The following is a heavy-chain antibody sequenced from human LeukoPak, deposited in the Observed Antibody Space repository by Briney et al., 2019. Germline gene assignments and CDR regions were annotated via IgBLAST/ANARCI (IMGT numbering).Heavy chain of an antibody. V-gene: IGHV4-34*01. Sequence: PSETLSPTCAVYGGSFIDYYWSWLRQPPGKGLEWIGEIDHSGSTTYNPSLKSRVTISVDTSKNQFSLKLNSVTAADTAVYYRARGFSHWGQGTLVTVSS. D-gene: IGHD3-3*01. CDR1: GGSFIDYY. CDR2: IDHSGST. CDR3: ARGFSH. J-gene: IGHJ4*02.